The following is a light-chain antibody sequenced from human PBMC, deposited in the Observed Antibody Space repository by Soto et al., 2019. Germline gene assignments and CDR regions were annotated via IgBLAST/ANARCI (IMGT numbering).Light chain of an antibody. V-gene: IGLV1-40*01. CDR2: GNS. Sequence: SVLTQPPSVSGAPGQRVTISCTGSSSNIGAGYDVHWYQQLPGTAPKLLIYGNSNRPSRVPDRFSGSKSGTSASLAITGLQAEDEADYYCQSYDSSLSGSVFGGGTQLTVL. J-gene: IGLJ2*01. CDR3: QSYDSSLSGSV. CDR1: SSNIGAGYD.